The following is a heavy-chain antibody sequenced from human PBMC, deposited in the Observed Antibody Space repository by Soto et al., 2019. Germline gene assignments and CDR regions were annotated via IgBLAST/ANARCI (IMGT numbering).Heavy chain of an antibody. V-gene: IGHV6-1*01. Sequence: KQSQTLSLTCAISGDSVSSNSAAWNWIRQSPSRGLEWLGRTYYRSKWYNDYAVSVKSRITINPDTSKNQFSLQLNSVTPEDTAVYYCARIVEYSPRTVAGTQSAFDIWGQGTMVTVSS. J-gene: IGHJ3*02. CDR3: ARIVEYSPRTVAGTQSAFDI. CDR2: TYYRSKWYN. CDR1: GDSVSSNSAA. D-gene: IGHD6-19*01.